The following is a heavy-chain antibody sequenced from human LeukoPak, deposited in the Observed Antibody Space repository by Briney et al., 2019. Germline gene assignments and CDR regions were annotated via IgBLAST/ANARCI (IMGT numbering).Heavy chain of an antibody. J-gene: IGHJ5*02. CDR2: INPQGDIT. V-gene: IGHV1-46*01. CDR3: ARPSYCVADNCGYWLDP. Sequence: ASVKVSCKASGYTFTDYYMHWVRQAPGQGLEWMGTINPQGDITNYAQRFQGRITLTEDTSTSTVYMELSSLTSEDTAVYYCARPSYCVADNCGYWLDPWGPGTLVTVSS. D-gene: IGHD2-21*01. CDR1: GYTFTDYY.